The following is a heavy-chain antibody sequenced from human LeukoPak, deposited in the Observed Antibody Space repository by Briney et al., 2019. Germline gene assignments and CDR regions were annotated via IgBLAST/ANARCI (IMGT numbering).Heavy chain of an antibody. Sequence: GEYLKISCKGSGSSFTSYWIGWVRQMPGKGLEWMEIIYPGDSDTRYSASFQGQVTISADKSISTAYLQWSSLKASDTAMYYCARPLGGRAFDIWGQGTMVTVSS. V-gene: IGHV5-51*01. CDR2: IYPGDSDT. J-gene: IGHJ3*02. CDR3: ARPLGGRAFDI. CDR1: GSSFTSYW. D-gene: IGHD1-26*01.